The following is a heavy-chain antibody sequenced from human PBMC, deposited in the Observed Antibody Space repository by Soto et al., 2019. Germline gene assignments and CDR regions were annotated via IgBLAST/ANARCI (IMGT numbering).Heavy chain of an antibody. CDR2: INHSGST. Sequence: SETLSLTCAVYGGSFSGYYWSWIRQPPGKGLEWIGEINHSGSTNYNPSLKSRVTISVDTSKNQFSLKLSSVTAADTAVYYCARAPLFLGSSWPTDRGYYYYGMDVWGQGTTVTVSS. CDR1: GGSFSGYY. V-gene: IGHV4-34*01. CDR3: ARAPLFLGSSWPTDRGYYYYGMDV. J-gene: IGHJ6*02. D-gene: IGHD6-13*01.